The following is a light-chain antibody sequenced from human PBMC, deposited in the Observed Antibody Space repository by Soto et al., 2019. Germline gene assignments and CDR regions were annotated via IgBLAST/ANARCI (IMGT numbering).Light chain of an antibody. V-gene: IGLV2-14*03. CDR3: SSYATSTTVL. CDR1: SSDVGGYNY. CDR2: DVS. Sequence: QSALTQPASVSGSPGQSITISCTGTSSDVGGYNYVSWYQQHPGRAPQLMIYDVSHRPSGVSNRFSGSRSGNTASLTISGHQAEDEADYYCSSYATSTTVLFGGGTKLTVL. J-gene: IGLJ2*01.